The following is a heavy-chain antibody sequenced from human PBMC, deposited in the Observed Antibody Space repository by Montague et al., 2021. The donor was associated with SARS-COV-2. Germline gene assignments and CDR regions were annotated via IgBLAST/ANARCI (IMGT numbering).Heavy chain of an antibody. J-gene: IGHJ4*02. Sequence: SETLSLTCTVSGDSISSSNYYWGWIRQPPGKGLEWIGSIYYSGSTHYNPSLKSRVTISVDTSKNQFSLKLSSVTAADTAVYYCARRGDYGGPRFDYWSQGTLVSVSS. CDR3: ARRGDYGGPRFDY. CDR1: GDSISSSNYY. D-gene: IGHD4-23*01. CDR2: IYYSGST. V-gene: IGHV4-39*01.